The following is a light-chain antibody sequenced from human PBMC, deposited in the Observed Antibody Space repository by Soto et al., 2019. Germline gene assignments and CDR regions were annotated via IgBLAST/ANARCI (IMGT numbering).Light chain of an antibody. Sequence: DIVMTQSPDSLAVSLGERATINCKSSQSVLYSSTHKNYLAWHQQKPGQPPKLLIYWASTRESGVPDRFSGSGSGTDFTLTISSLQAEDVAVYYCQQYYSIPPSVGGGTKVEIK. J-gene: IGKJ4*01. CDR3: QQYYSIPPS. CDR2: WAS. CDR1: QSVLYSSTHKNY. V-gene: IGKV4-1*01.